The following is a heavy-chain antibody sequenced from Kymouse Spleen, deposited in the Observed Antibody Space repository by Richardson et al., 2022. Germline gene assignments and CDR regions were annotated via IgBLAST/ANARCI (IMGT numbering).Heavy chain of an antibody. J-gene: IGHJ4*02. D-gene: IGHD5-12*01. CDR3: AKDIVASDY. V-gene: IGHV3-30*18. CDR2: ISYDGSNK. CDR1: GFTFSSYG. Sequence: QVQLVESGGGVVQPGRSLRLSCAASGFTFSSYGMHWVRQAPGKGLEWVAVISYDGSNKYYADSVKGRFTISRDNSKNTLYLQMNSLRAEDTAVYYCAKDIVASDYWGQGTLVTVSS.